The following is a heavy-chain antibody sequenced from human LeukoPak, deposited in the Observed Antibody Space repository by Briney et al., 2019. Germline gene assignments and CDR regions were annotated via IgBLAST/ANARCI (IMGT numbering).Heavy chain of an antibody. CDR1: GFTFSSYW. J-gene: IGHJ4*02. D-gene: IGHD2-8*01. CDR2: ISSDGSGT. Sequence: GGSLRLSCAASGFTFSSYWMHWVRQAPGKGLVWVSRISSDGSGTTYADSVKGRFTISRDNAKNTLYLQMNSLRAEDTAVYYCAKCMMGLDYFDYWGQGTLVTVSS. CDR3: AKCMMGLDYFDY. V-gene: IGHV3-74*01.